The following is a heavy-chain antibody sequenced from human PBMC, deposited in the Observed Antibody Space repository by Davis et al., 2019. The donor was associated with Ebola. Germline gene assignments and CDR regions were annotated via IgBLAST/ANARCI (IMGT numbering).Heavy chain of an antibody. CDR3: AKAALSTGRVFVEN. J-gene: IGHJ4*02. CDR2: ISGSGGST. CDR1: GFTFSSYA. Sequence: GESLKISCAASGFTFSSYAMSWVRQAPGKGLEWVSVISGSGGSTYYAESVKGRFTISRDNSKNTLYLQMNSLRAEDTAVYHCAKAALSTGRVFVENWGKGTRGTVSS. V-gene: IGHV3-23*01. D-gene: IGHD1-14*01.